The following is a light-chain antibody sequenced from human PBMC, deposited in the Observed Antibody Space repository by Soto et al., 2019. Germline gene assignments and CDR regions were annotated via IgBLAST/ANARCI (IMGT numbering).Light chain of an antibody. CDR2: KAS. Sequence: DIQMTQSPFTLSASVGDRVTITCRASQSISSWLAWYQQKPGKAPKLLIYKASTLESGVPSNFSGSGSGTEFTLTISSLQPGDFATYYCQQYNSYPWTFGQGTKVDVK. CDR3: QQYNSYPWT. V-gene: IGKV1-5*03. CDR1: QSISSW. J-gene: IGKJ1*01.